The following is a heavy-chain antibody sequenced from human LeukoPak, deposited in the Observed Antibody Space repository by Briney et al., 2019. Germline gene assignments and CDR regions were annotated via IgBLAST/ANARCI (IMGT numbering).Heavy chain of an antibody. CDR1: GFTFSCYA. V-gene: IGHV3-30*02. CDR3: AKDKNDSGDYSSMDV. CDR2: IQYDGRNK. D-gene: IGHD4-17*01. Sequence: GGSLRLSCAASGFTFSCYAMLWVSQAPGKGLEWVAFIQYDGRNKCCADSVKGRFTVSRDNSKNTLYLQMNSLRVEDTAIYYCAKDKNDSGDYSSMDVWGKGTTVTVSS. J-gene: IGHJ6*03.